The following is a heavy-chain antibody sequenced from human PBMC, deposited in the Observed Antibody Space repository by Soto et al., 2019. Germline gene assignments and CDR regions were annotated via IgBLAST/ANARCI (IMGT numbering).Heavy chain of an antibody. CDR1: GFTFSNYV. Sequence: QVHLVESGGGVVQPGKSLRLACAASGFTFSNYVMHWVREAPGKGLECVALISYDGSKLYYADSVKGRFTISRDNSKNMLYLQMNSRRPDDTAVYYCARDIGYSGYDRPDAFDIWGQGTMVTVSS. D-gene: IGHD5-12*01. CDR2: ISYDGSKL. CDR3: ARDIGYSGYDRPDAFDI. V-gene: IGHV3-30*04. J-gene: IGHJ3*02.